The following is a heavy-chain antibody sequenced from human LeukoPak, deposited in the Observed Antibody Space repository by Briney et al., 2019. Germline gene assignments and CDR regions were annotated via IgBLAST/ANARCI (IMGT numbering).Heavy chain of an antibody. CDR1: GFAFGSHW. Sequence: GGSLRLSCAASGFAFGSHWMHCGRQAPGKGLVWVARIESDASNTRYADSVKGRFTISRDNANKTLYLQMNSLRAEDTAVYYCTRDGSGSRIPFDYWGQGTLVTVSS. D-gene: IGHD1-26*01. V-gene: IGHV3-74*01. J-gene: IGHJ4*02. CDR2: IESDASNT. CDR3: TRDGSGSRIPFDY.